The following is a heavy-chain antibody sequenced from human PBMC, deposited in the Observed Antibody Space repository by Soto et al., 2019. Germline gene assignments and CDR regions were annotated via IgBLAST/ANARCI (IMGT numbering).Heavy chain of an antibody. CDR2: IYHSGST. Sequence: QVQLQESGPGLVKPSETLSLTCTVSGGSVSSGSYYWTWIRQPPGKGLEWIGCIYHSGSTDYNPSLKSRVTMSVDPSKNQFSLNLSSVTAADTAVYYCARGVSIGTGWFDPWGQGTLVTVSS. CDR1: GGSVSSGSYY. J-gene: IGHJ5*02. V-gene: IGHV4-61*01. CDR3: ARGVSIGTGWFDP. D-gene: IGHD1-1*01.